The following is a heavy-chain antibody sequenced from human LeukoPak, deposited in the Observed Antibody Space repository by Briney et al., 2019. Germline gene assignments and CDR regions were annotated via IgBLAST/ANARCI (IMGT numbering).Heavy chain of an antibody. CDR3: AKDGNWASVS. Sequence: PGGSLRLSCVGSGFTFSVHWVRQVPGKGLEWLTFIRHDGTDQHYADSVRGLFTISRDNSKNTVYLQMNSLRPEDTALYYCAKDGNWASVSWGQGTMVTVSS. CDR2: IRHDGTDQ. J-gene: IGHJ5*02. D-gene: IGHD7-27*01. V-gene: IGHV3-30*02. CDR1: GFTFS.